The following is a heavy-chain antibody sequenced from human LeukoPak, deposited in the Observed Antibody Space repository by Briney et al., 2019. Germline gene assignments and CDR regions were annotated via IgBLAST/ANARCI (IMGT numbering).Heavy chain of an antibody. CDR2: IYYSGST. CDR3: ARPLLWFGEGIEY. V-gene: IGHV4-34*01. D-gene: IGHD3-10*01. CDR1: GGSFSGYY. Sequence: PSETLSLTCAVYGGSFSGYYWSWIRQPPGKGLEWIGSIYYSGSTFYNPSLKSRVTMSVDTSENHFSLGLSSVTAADTAVYYCARPLLWFGEGIEYWGQGTLVTVSS. J-gene: IGHJ4*02.